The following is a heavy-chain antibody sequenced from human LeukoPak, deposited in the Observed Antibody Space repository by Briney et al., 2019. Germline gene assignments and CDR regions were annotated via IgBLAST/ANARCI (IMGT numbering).Heavy chain of an antibody. V-gene: IGHV4-61*02. CDR3: ARARIVVVITSGAFDT. J-gene: IGHJ3*02. Sequence: SETLSLTCTVSGGSISSGSYYWSWIRQPAGKGLEWIGRIYTSGSTNYNPSLKSRVTISVDTSKNQFSLKLSSVTAADTAVYYCARARIVVVITSGAFDTWGQGTMVTVSS. CDR2: IYTSGST. D-gene: IGHD3-22*01. CDR1: GGSISSGSYY.